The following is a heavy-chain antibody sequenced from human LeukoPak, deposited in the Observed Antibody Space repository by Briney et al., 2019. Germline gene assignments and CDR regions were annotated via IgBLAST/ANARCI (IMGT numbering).Heavy chain of an antibody. CDR1: GFTFSTYG. CDR3: AKDREA. V-gene: IGHV3-23*01. Sequence: GGSLRLSCAASGFTFSTYGVYWVRQAPGKGLEWVSSNSGGSSYYADSVKGRFTISRDNSKNTLYLQMNSLRAEDTAVYYCAKDREAWGQGTLVTVSS. D-gene: IGHD5-24*01. CDR2: NSGGSS. J-gene: IGHJ5*02.